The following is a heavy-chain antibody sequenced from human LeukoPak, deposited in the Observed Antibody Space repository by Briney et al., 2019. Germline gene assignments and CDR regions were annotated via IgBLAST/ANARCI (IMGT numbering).Heavy chain of an antibody. CDR2: ISSSGSTI. D-gene: IGHD2-15*01. J-gene: IGHJ6*02. CDR1: GFTCSDYY. CDR3: ARDPGLGDCSGGSCYSMFYGMDV. Sequence: GGSLRLSCAASGFTCSDYYMSWIRQAPGKGLEWVSYISSSGSTIYYADSVKGRFTISRDNAKNSLYLQMNSLRAEDTAVYYCARDPGLGDCSGGSCYSMFYGMDVWGQGTTVTVSS. V-gene: IGHV3-11*01.